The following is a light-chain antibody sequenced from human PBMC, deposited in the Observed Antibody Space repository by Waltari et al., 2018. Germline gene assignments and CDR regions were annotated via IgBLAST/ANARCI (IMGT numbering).Light chain of an antibody. J-gene: IGKJ1*01. Sequence: EIVVTQSPDFQSVTPKEKVTINCKSSQSVLYSPNSKNYLAWYQQKPGQPPKLLIYWASTRESGVPDRFSGSGSGTDFTLTISSLQAEDVAVYYCHQYSTTPWTFGQGTKVEI. CDR1: QSVLYSPNSKNY. V-gene: IGKV4-1*01. CDR2: WAS. CDR3: HQYSTTPWT.